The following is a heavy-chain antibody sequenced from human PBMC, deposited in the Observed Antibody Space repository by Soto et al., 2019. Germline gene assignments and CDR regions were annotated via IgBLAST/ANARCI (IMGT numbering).Heavy chain of an antibody. CDR2: ISSSGSTI. J-gene: IGHJ6*03. Sequence: GGSLRLSCAASGFTFSDYYMSWIRPAPGKGLEWVSYISSSGSTIYYADSVKGRFTISRDNAKNSLYLQMNSLRAEDTAVYYCASDPTYYYYYYMDVWGKGTTVTVSS. CDR3: ASDPTYYYYYYMDV. V-gene: IGHV3-11*01. CDR1: GFTFSDYY.